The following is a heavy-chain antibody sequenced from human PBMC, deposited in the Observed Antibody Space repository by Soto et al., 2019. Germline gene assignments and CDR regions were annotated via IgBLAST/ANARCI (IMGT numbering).Heavy chain of an antibody. J-gene: IGHJ4*02. Sequence: GGSLRLSCAASGFSFSDYYMSWIRQAPGKGLEWVAYMSSSGDYINYGVSVKGRFTISRDNARNSLFLQMNSLRAEDTAVYYWGRGGQRGGPKGTLFNYWGQGTLVTVSS. CDR2: MSSSGDYI. CDR1: GFSFSDYY. D-gene: IGHD3-16*01. V-gene: IGHV3-11*01. CDR3: GRGGQRGGPKGTLFNY.